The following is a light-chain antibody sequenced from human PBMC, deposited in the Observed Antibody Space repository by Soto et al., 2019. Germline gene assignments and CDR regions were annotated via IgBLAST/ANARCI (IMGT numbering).Light chain of an antibody. CDR2: DVS. CDR1: SSDVGVDNS. J-gene: IGLJ2*01. CDR3: SSYTSSSTVV. Sequence: QSALTQPASVSGSPGQSITLSCTGTSSDVGVDNSVSWYQQYPGKAPKLMIYDVSNRPSGVSNRFSGSKSGNTASLTISGLQAEDEADYYCSSYTSSSTVVFGGGTKVTVL. V-gene: IGLV2-14*01.